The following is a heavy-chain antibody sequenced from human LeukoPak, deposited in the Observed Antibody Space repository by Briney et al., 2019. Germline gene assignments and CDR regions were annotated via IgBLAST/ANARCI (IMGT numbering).Heavy chain of an antibody. D-gene: IGHD3-10*01. CDR2: INSGGST. V-gene: IGHV3-53*01. CDR3: ASAYYGSGSYYKIFDY. Sequence: GGSLRLSCAASGFTVSSNYMSWVRQAPGKGLEWVSVINSGGSTYYADSVKGRFTISRDNSKNTLYLQMNSLRAEDTAVYYCASAYYGSGSYYKIFDYWGQGTLVTVSS. J-gene: IGHJ4*02. CDR1: GFTVSSNY.